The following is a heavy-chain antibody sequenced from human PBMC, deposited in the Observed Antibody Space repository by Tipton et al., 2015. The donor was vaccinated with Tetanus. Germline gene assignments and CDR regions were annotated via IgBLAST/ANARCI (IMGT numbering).Heavy chain of an antibody. V-gene: IGHV3-21*06. Sequence: SLRLSCAASGFTFSSHRINWVRQAPGKGLEWVSSISSTSTYIDCADSVKGRFTISRDNAKNSLYLQMNSLRAEDTAVYYCSTGTTLDYWGLGTRVTVSS. CDR2: ISSTSTYI. D-gene: IGHD1-7*01. J-gene: IGHJ4*02. CDR1: GFTFSSHR. CDR3: STGTTLDY.